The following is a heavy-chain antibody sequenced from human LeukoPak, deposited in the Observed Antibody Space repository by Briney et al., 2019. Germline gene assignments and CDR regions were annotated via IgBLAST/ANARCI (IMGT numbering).Heavy chain of an antibody. Sequence: ASVKVSCKASGYTFTSYGISWVRQAPGQGLEWMGWISAYNGNTNYAQKLQGRVTMTTDTSTSTAYMELRSLRSDDTAVYYCARDLMVDCSSTSCHPLYYYYYGMDVWGQGTLVTVSS. CDR2: ISAYNGNT. J-gene: IGHJ6*02. CDR3: ARDLMVDCSSTSCHPLYYYYYGMDV. D-gene: IGHD2-2*01. CDR1: GYTFTSYG. V-gene: IGHV1-18*01.